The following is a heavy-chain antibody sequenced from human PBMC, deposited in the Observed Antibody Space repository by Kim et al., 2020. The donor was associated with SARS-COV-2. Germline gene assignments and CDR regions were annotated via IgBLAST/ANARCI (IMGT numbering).Heavy chain of an antibody. CDR2: INPNSGGT. V-gene: IGHV1-2*02. Sequence: ASVTVSCKASGYTFTGYYMHWVRQAPGQGLEWMGWINPNSGGTNYAQKFQGRVTMTRDTSISTAYMELSRRRSDDTAVDYCARAQWFGESGDYWGQGTLVTVSS. CDR1: GYTFTGYY. J-gene: IGHJ4*02. D-gene: IGHD3-10*01. CDR3: ARAQWFGESGDY.